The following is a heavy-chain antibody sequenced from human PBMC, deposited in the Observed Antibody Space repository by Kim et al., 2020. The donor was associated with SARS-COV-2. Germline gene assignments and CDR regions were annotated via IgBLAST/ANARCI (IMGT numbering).Heavy chain of an antibody. V-gene: IGHV3-33*01. Sequence: GGSLRLSCAASGLTFSSYGMHWVRQAPGKGLEWVAVIWYDGSNKYYADSVKGRFTISRDNSKNTLYLQMNSLRAEDTAVYYCARSGYSSGWYYFDYWGQGTLVTVSS. CDR3: ARSGYSSGWYYFDY. D-gene: IGHD6-19*01. CDR1: GLTFSSYG. J-gene: IGHJ4*02. CDR2: IWYDGSNK.